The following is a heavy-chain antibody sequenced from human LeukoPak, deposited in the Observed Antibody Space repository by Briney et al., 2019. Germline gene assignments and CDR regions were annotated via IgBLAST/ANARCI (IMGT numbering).Heavy chain of an antibody. CDR3: ATMGGVVVVAATQDFDY. D-gene: IGHD2-15*01. Sequence: SETLSLTCTVSGGSISSSSYYWGWIRQPPGKGLEWIGSINYSGSTYYNPSLKSRVTISVDTSKNQSSLKLSSVTAADTAVYYCATMGGVVVVAATQDFDYWGQGTLVTVSS. J-gene: IGHJ4*02. V-gene: IGHV4-39*01. CDR1: GGSISSSSYY. CDR2: INYSGST.